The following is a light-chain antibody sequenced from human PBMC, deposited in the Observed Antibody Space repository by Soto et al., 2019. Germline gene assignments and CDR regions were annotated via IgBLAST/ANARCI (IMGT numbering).Light chain of an antibody. J-gene: IGKJ4*01. CDR1: QSVNIN. V-gene: IGKV3D-15*01. CDR2: GAS. CDR3: QQSHNWPPLT. Sequence: EILMTQSPATLSVSPGERVTLSCRASQSVNINLAWYQQKPGQAPRVLIYGASSRASGIPDRFSGSGSGTDFTLTISRPEHDDFAFYYCQQSHNWPPLTFGGGTRVEIK.